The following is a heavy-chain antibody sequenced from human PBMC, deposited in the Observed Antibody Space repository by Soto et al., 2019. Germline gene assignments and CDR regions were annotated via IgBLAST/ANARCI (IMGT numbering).Heavy chain of an antibody. J-gene: IGHJ5*02. Sequence: ASVKVSCKASGYTFSRYGIMWVRQAPGQGLEWMGWISAYNGNTNSAEKLRGRLTMTTDASTTTAYMELGSLRSDDTAIYYCARDQGFRVVINSNWFDPWGQGTLVTVSS. CDR2: ISAYNGNT. CDR1: GYTFSRYG. V-gene: IGHV1-18*01. D-gene: IGHD2-21*01. CDR3: ARDQGFRVVINSNWFDP.